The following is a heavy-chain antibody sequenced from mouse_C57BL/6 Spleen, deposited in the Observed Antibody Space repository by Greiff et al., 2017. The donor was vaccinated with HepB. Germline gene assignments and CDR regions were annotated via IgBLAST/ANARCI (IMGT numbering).Heavy chain of an antibody. V-gene: IGHV1-22*01. D-gene: IGHD2-1*01. Sequence: VQLQQSGPELVKPGASVKMSCKASGYTFTDYNMHWVKQSHGKSLEWIGYINPNNGGTSYNQKFKGNATLTVNKSSSTAYMELRSLTSEDSAVYYCARQIYYGNYEAMDYWGQGTSVTVSS. CDR2: INPNNGGT. J-gene: IGHJ4*01. CDR3: ARQIYYGNYEAMDY. CDR1: GYTFTDYN.